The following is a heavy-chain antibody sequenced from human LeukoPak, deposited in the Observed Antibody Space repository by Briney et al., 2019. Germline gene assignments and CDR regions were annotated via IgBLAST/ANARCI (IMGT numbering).Heavy chain of an antibody. CDR1: GYTFTGYY. V-gene: IGHV1-2*02. CDR3: ARQGSGYSPTYYYMDV. J-gene: IGHJ6*03. Sequence: ASVKVFCKASGYTFTGYYMHWVRQAPGQGLEWMGWINPNSGGTNYAQKFQGRVTMTRDTSISTAYMELSRLRSDDTAVYYCARQGSGYSPTYYYMDVWGKGTTVTISS. D-gene: IGHD5-18*01. CDR2: INPNSGGT.